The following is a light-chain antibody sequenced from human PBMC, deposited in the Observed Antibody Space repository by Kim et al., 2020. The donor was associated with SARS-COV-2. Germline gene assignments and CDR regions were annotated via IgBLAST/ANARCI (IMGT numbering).Light chain of an antibody. CDR3: LLYSGGYYV. CDR2: STS. CDR1: TGAVTSDYY. Sequence: PGATVTLTCASSTGAVTSDYYPSWFQQKPGQAPTPLIYSTSNKHSWTPDRFSGSLLGGKAALTLSGVQPEDEAEYYCLLYSGGYYVFGTGTEVTVL. J-gene: IGLJ1*01. V-gene: IGLV7-43*01.